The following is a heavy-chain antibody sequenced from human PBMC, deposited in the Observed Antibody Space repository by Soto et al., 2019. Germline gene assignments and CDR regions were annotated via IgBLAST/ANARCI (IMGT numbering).Heavy chain of an antibody. J-gene: IGHJ4*02. Sequence: ASVKVSCKTSGYTFSSYSINWVRQSPGQGLEWMAWISTNSGNTHYAERLQGRVTVTLDKTARTAFMEMWGLTSDDTAVYFCARDNGYYDFWGQGTLVTVSS. CDR3: ARDNGYYDF. CDR1: GYTFSSYS. D-gene: IGHD2-8*01. V-gene: IGHV1-18*01. CDR2: ISTNSGNT.